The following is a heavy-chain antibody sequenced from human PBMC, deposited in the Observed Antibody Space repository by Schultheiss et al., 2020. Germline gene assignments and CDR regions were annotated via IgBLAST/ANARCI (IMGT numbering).Heavy chain of an antibody. D-gene: IGHD5-18*01. J-gene: IGHJ4*02. V-gene: IGHV4-61*01. Sequence: SETLSLTCTVSGGSVSSGSYYWSWIRQPPGKGLEWIGEINHSGSTNYNPSLKSRVTISVDTSKNQFSLKLSSVTAADTAVYYCARGSLWTGFDYWGQGTLVTVSS. CDR3: ARGSLWTGFDY. CDR1: GGSVSSGSYY. CDR2: INHSGST.